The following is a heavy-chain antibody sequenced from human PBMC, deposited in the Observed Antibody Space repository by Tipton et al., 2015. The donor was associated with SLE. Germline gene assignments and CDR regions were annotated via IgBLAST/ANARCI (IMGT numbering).Heavy chain of an antibody. J-gene: IGHJ6*03. CDR1: GYTFTSYD. CDR3: ARGCNRGETYYYYMDV. CDR2: ISAYNGNT. V-gene: IGHV1-18*01. D-gene: IGHD2/OR15-2a*01. Sequence: QSGAEVKKPGASVKVSCMPSGYTFTSYDISWVRQAPGQGLEWMGWISAYNGNTNYAQKLQGRVTMTTDTSTSTAYMELRSLRSDDTAVYYCARGCNRGETYYYYMDVWGKGTTVTVSS.